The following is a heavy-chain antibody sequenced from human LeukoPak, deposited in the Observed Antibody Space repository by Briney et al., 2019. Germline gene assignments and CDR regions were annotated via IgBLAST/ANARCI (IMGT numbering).Heavy chain of an antibody. CDR2: ITGSSTYI. CDR3: ARDLNFWSSYSTRGFDY. V-gene: IGHV3-21*01. J-gene: IGHJ4*02. CDR1: GFTVSSNY. D-gene: IGHD3-3*01. Sequence: GGSLRLSCAASGFTVSSNYMSWVRQAPGKGLEWVSSITGSSTYIDYADSVKGRFTISRDNAKNSLYLQMNSLRAEDTAVYYCARDLNFWSSYSTRGFDYWGQGTLVTVSS.